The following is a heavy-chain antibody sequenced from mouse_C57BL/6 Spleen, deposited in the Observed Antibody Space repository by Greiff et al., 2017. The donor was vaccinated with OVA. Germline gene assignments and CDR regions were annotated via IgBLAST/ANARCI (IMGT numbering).Heavy chain of an antibody. CDR2: IWTGGGP. CDR3: ARNGGSGYVSTWYFDV. V-gene: IGHV2-9-1*01. J-gene: IGHJ1*03. CDR1: GFSLTSYA. D-gene: IGHD1-1*01. Sequence: VKLMESGPGMVAPSQSLSITCTVSGFSLTSYAISWVRQPPGKGLEWLGVIWTGGGPNYNSALKSRLSISKDNSKSQVFLKMNSLQTDDTARYYCARNGGSGYVSTWYFDVWGTGTTVTVSS.